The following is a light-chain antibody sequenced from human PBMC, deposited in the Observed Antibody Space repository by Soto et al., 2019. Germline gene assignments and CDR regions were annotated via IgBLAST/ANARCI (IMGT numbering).Light chain of an antibody. CDR1: QSVSRK. CDR2: DTS. CDR3: QQYNHWRSIS. Sequence: EILMTQSPATVSVSPGERATLSCRASQSVSRKLAWYQHKPGQAPRLLIYDTSTRAADIPARFSGSGSGTDFTLTISSLQSENFAVYYCQQYNHWRSISFGQGTRLESK. J-gene: IGKJ5*01. V-gene: IGKV3-15*01.